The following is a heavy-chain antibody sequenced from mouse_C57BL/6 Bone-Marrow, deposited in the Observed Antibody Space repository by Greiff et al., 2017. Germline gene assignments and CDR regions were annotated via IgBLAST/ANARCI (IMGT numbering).Heavy chain of an antibody. CDR2: ISNGGGST. CDR3: ARQEGFAY. J-gene: IGHJ3*01. Sequence: EVQRVESGGGLVQPGGSLKLSCAASGFTFSDYYMYWVRQTPEKRLEWVAYISNGGGSTYYPDTVQGRFTISRDNAKNTLYLQMSRLKSEDTAMYYCARQEGFAYWGQGTLVTVSA. CDR1: GFTFSDYY. V-gene: IGHV5-12*01.